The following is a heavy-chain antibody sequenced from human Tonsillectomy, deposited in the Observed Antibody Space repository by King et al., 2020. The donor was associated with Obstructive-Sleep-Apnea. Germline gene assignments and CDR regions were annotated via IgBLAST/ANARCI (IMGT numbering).Heavy chain of an antibody. Sequence: VQLVQSGGGLVQPGGSLRLSCAASGFTFSNYAMSWVRQAPGKGLEWVSAINTGCGTTYYATSVKGRFTISRDNSKNTLYLQMNSLRAEDTAVYYCAKRVDTAMVFDYWGQGTLVTVSS. CDR2: INTGCGTT. V-gene: IGHV3-23*04. CDR1: GFTFSNYA. CDR3: AKRVDTAMVFDY. J-gene: IGHJ4*02. D-gene: IGHD5-18*01.